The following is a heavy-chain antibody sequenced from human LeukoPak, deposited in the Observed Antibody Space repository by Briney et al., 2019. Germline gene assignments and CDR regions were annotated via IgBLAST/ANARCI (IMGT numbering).Heavy chain of an antibody. CDR3: ARDGGGHSNGNDAFDI. CDR1: GFTFSDYE. CDR2: ISSSGRTI. D-gene: IGHD5-18*01. J-gene: IGHJ3*02. V-gene: IGHV3-48*03. Sequence: GGSLRLSCAASGFTFSDYEMNWVRQAPGKGLEWVSYISSSGRTIFYAGSVKGRFTISRDSATNSLYLQMDSLRAEDTAVYYCARDGGGHSNGNDAFDIWGQGTMVTVSS.